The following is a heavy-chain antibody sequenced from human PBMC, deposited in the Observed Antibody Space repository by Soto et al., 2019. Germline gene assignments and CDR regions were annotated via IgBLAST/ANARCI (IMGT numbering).Heavy chain of an antibody. CDR3: AQDRGSCTGGSCFYSINY. J-gene: IGHJ4*02. V-gene: IGHV3-30*18. CDR2: ISYEGSDK. CDR1: GFTFSNYG. D-gene: IGHD2-15*01. Sequence: QVHLVESGGGAVQSGRSLRLSCAASGFTFSNYGMYWVRQAPGKGLEWVAVISYEGSDKNYVDSVKGRITISSYNANNSLYPQKNRLRPDDAAVYYCAQDRGSCTGGSCFYSINYWGQGTLVTVSS.